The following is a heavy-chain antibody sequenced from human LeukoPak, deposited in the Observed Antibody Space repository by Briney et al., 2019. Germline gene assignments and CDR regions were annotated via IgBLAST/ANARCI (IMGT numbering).Heavy chain of an antibody. V-gene: IGHV3-23*01. CDR2: ITGSGGST. Sequence: GGSLRLSCAASGFTFSNYAMSWVRQAPGKGLEWVSSITGSGGSTYYADPVKGRFTISRDNSKNTLYLQMSSLRAEDTAVYYCAKDKGDFWSGHHYWGQGTLVTVSS. CDR3: AKDKGDFWSGHHY. J-gene: IGHJ4*02. D-gene: IGHD3-3*01. CDR1: GFTFSNYA.